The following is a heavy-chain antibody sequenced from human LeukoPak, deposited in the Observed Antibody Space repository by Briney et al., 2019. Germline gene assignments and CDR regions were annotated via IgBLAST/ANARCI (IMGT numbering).Heavy chain of an antibody. V-gene: IGHV3-9*01. CDR3: AKSQDYDILTGRNWFDP. Sequence: GGSLRLSCAASGFTFYDYAMHWVRQAPGKGLEWVSGISWNSGSIGYADSVKGRFTISRDNAKNSLYLQMNSLRAEDTALYYCAKSQDYDILTGRNWFDPWGQGTLVTVSS. CDR2: ISWNSGSI. D-gene: IGHD3-9*01. J-gene: IGHJ5*02. CDR1: GFTFYDYA.